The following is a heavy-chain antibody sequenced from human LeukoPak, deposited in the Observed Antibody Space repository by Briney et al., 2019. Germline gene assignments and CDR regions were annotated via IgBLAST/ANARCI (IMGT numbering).Heavy chain of an antibody. CDR3: ARDGWFGDYNWFDP. D-gene: IGHD3-10*01. CDR1: GFTFSSYE. CDR2: ISSASNTI. J-gene: IGHJ5*02. Sequence: GGSLRLSCAASGFTFSSYEMNWVRQAPGKGLEWVSYISSASNTIYYADSVKGRSTISRDNAKNSLYLQMNSLRAEDTAMYYCARDGWFGDYNWFDPWGQGTLVTVSS. V-gene: IGHV3-48*01.